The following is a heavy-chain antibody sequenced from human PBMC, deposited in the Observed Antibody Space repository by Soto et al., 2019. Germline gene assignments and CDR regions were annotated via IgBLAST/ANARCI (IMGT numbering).Heavy chain of an antibody. D-gene: IGHD2-15*01. J-gene: IGHJ4*02. CDR3: ARTVAPRISDY. CDR1: EFSLSTNGLG. Sequence: QITLKESGPTLVKPTQTLTLTCTFSEFSLSTNGLGVGWVRQPPGKALEWLALVYWDDDKPYSPSLQSRLTITKDTSQNQVVLTMTNMDPVDTATYYCARTVAPRISDYWGQGTLVTVSS. CDR2: VYWDDDK. V-gene: IGHV2-5*02.